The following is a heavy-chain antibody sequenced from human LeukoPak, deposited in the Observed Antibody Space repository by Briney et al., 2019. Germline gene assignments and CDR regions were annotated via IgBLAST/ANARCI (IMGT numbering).Heavy chain of an antibody. Sequence: PSETLSLTCAVYGGSFSGYYWSWIRQPPGKGLAWNGEINHSGSPNYNPSLKSRVTISVDTSKNQFSLKLSSVTAADTAVYYCARDGSFYYYGSGSYRPPPYYYGMDVWGQGTTVTVSS. CDR1: GGSFSGYY. CDR2: INHSGSP. CDR3: ARDGSFYYYGSGSYRPPPYYYGMDV. D-gene: IGHD3-10*01. V-gene: IGHV4-34*01. J-gene: IGHJ6*02.